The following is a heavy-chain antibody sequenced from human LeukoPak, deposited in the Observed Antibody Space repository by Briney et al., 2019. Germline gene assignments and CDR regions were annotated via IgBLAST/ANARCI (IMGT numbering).Heavy chain of an antibody. J-gene: IGHJ4*02. D-gene: IGHD3-3*01. V-gene: IGHV3-33*01. CDR1: GFTFCSYG. Sequence: PGGSLRLSCAASGFTFCSYGMHWVRQAPGKGLEGVAVIWYDGSNKYYADSVKGRFTISRDNSKNTLYLQMNSLGAEDTAVYYCARDGVGFDYWGQGTLVTVSS. CDR3: ARDGVGFDY. CDR2: IWYDGSNK.